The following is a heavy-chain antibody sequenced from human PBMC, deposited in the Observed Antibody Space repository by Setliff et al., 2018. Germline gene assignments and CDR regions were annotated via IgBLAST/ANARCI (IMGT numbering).Heavy chain of an antibody. V-gene: IGHV3-30*02. CDR2: I. J-gene: IGHJ4*02. CDR3: VRDSPSSLYNFWSGCSDY. D-gene: IGHD3-3*01. CDR1: GFTFSRYG. Sequence: PGGSLRLSCAASGFTFSRYGMHWVRQPPGKGLEWVAVIYYVDSVKGRFIISRDNSKNTLFLQMNSLRTDDTAVFYCVRDSPSSLYNFWSGCSDYWGQGTLVTVSS.